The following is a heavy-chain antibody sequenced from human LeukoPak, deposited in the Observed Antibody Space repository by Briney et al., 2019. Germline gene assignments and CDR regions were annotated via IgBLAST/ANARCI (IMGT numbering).Heavy chain of an antibody. Sequence: GGSLRLSCAASGFTFSSYAMSWVRQAPGKGLEWVSGISSDGRAFYSDSVMGRFTISRDNSKNTLYLQMSSLRAEDTAVYYCAKEAAVIAIPYFDYWGQGALVTVSS. D-gene: IGHD2-21*01. CDR2: ISSDGRA. CDR1: GFTFSSYA. V-gene: IGHV3-23*01. CDR3: AKEAAVIAIPYFDY. J-gene: IGHJ4*02.